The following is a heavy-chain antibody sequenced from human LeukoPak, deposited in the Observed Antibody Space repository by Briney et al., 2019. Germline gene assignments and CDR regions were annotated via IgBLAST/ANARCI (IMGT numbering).Heavy chain of an antibody. CDR1: GYTFTGHY. V-gene: IGHV1-2*02. D-gene: IGHD3-9*01. J-gene: IGHJ4*02. CDR3: ARGTILRYFDFNPRYDY. CDR2: INPKSGGT. Sequence: ASVTVSCKSSGYTFTGHYMHWVRQAPGQGLEWMGWINPKSGGTNYAQKFQGRVTMIRDTSISTAYMELNRLRSDDTAVYYCARGTILRYFDFNPRYDYWGQGTLVTVSS.